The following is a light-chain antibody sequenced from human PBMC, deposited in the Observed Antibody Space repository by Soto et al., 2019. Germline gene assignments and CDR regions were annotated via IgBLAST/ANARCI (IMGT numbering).Light chain of an antibody. CDR3: QQSYSSPMYT. J-gene: IGKJ2*01. CDR2: ATS. CDR1: QSISTY. Sequence: DIQMTQSPSSLSASVGDRVTIACRASQSISTYLNWYQQTPGKASKLLIYATSNLQSEVPSRFSGSGSGREFTLTISSLQPEDFATYYCQQSYSSPMYTFGQGTNLEIK. V-gene: IGKV1-39*01.